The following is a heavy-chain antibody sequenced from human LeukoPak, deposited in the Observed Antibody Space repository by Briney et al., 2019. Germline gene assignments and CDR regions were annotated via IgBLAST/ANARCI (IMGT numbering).Heavy chain of an antibody. J-gene: IGHJ6*03. Sequence: SVKVSCKASGSTFSSYAISWVRQAPGQGLEWMGGIIPIFGTPNYAQKFQGRVTSTTDESTSTAYMELSSLRSEDTAVYYCARGMIQPHRQTMGGGYYYYYMDVWGKGTTVTVSS. CDR3: ARGMIQPHRQTMGGGYYYYYMDV. CDR2: IIPIFGTP. D-gene: IGHD5-18*01. CDR1: GSTFSSYA. V-gene: IGHV1-69*05.